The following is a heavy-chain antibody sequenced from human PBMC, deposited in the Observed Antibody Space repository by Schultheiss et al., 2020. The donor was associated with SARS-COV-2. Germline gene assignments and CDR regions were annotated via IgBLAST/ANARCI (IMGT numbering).Heavy chain of an antibody. V-gene: IGHV4-4*02. CDR1: GGSISSSNW. Sequence: SETLSLTCAVSGGSISSSNWWSWVRQPPGKGLEWIGEIYHSGSTNYNPSLKSRVTISVDKSKNQFSLKLSSVTAADTAVYYCARGAAPRETTYYYYSSGYYYFDYWGQGTLVTVSS. CDR3: ARGAAPRETTYYYYSSGYYYFDY. D-gene: IGHD3-22*01. J-gene: IGHJ4*02. CDR2: IYHSGST.